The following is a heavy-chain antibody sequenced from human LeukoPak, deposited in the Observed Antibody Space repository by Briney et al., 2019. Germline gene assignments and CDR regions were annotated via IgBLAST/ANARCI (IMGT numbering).Heavy chain of an antibody. V-gene: IGHV1-2*02. CDR3: ARGPTAYNWFDP. J-gene: IGHJ5*02. Sequence: ASVKVSCKASGYTFTGYYMHWVRQAPGQGLEWMGWISPNSGGTNYAQKFQGRVTMTRDTSISTAYMELSRLRSDDTAVYYCARGPTAYNWFDPWGQGTLVTVSS. CDR1: GYTFTGYY. CDR2: ISPNSGGT.